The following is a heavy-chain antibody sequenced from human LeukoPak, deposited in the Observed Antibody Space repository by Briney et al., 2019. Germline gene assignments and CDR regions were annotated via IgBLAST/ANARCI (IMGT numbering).Heavy chain of an antibody. CDR2: TYYSGST. J-gene: IGHJ4*02. Sequence: PSETLSLTCTVSGGSISSSSYYWGWIRQPPGKGLVWIGSTYYSGSTYYNPSLKSRVTISVDTSKNQFSLKLSSVTAADTAVYYCARLAVTTTANVIDYWGQGTLVTVSS. D-gene: IGHD4-17*01. CDR1: GGSISSSSYY. CDR3: ARLAVTTTANVIDY. V-gene: IGHV4-39*01.